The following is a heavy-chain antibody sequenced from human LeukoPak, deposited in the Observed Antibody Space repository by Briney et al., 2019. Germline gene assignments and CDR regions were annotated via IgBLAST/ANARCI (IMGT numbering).Heavy chain of an antibody. V-gene: IGHV3-30-3*01. CDR3: ASTADYYGSGSYYNDY. Sequence: AGGSLRLSCAASGFTFSSYAMHWVRQAPGKGLEWVAVISYDGSNKYYADSVKGRFTISRDNSKNTLYLQMNSLRAEDTAVYYCASTADYYGSGSYYNDYWGQGTLVTVSS. CDR1: GFTFSSYA. J-gene: IGHJ4*02. CDR2: ISYDGSNK. D-gene: IGHD3-10*01.